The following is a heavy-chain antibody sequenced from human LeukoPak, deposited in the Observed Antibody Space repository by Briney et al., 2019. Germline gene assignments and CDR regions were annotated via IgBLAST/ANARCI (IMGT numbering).Heavy chain of an antibody. CDR2: MNPNSGNT. CDR1: GSTFTSSD. J-gene: IGHJ6*02. V-gene: IGHV1-8*02. CDR3: ARWGWSERGYYYGMDV. Sequence: ASVKVSCKASGSTFTSSDINWVRQATGPGHEWMGWMNPNSGNTGYAQNSEGRVTMTSNTSTSTAYMELSSLRTEDPAVYYCARWGWSERGYYYGMDVWGQGTTVNVSS. D-gene: IGHD6-19*01.